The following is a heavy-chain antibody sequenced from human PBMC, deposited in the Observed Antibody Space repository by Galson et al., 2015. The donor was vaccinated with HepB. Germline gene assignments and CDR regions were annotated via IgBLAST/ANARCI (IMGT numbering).Heavy chain of an antibody. CDR3: ARALGGSYFYGMDV. J-gene: IGHJ6*02. V-gene: IGHV4-39*01. CDR1: GGSTSSSSYY. CDR2: VYYSGVT. D-gene: IGHD3-16*02. Sequence: SETLSLTCTVSGGSTSSSSYYWNWIRQSPGKGLEWIGSVYYSGVTCYNPSLKSRVTISVDTSKNQFSLRVSSVTAADTAMYYCARALGGSYFYGMDVWGQGTTVAVSS.